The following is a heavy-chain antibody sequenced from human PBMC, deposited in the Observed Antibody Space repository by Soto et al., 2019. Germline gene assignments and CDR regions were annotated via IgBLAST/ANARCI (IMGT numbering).Heavy chain of an antibody. CDR1: GGSLSSYY. V-gene: IGHV4-59*01. D-gene: IGHD6-13*01. CDR2: IYYSGST. J-gene: IGHJ4*02. Sequence: SETLSLTCTVSGGSLSSYYWTWIRQPPGKGLEWIGYIYYSGSTNYNPSLKSRVTISVDTSKNQFSLKLSSVTAADTAVYYCARSSGYSSSRFDYWGQGILVTVSS. CDR3: ARSSGYSSSRFDY.